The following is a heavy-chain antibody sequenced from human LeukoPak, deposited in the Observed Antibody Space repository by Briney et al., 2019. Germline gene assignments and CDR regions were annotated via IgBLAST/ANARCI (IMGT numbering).Heavy chain of an antibody. J-gene: IGHJ4*02. CDR3: AREGTGVVPAAAHVRGPLDY. D-gene: IGHD2-2*01. Sequence: ASVKVSCKASGYTFTGYYMHWVRQAPGQGLEWVGWINPNSGGTNYAQKFQGRVTLTRDTSAGTAYMDLSSLRSDDTAVYYCAREGTGVVPAAAHVRGPLDYWGQGTLVTVSS. CDR1: GYTFTGYY. V-gene: IGHV1-2*02. CDR2: INPNSGGT.